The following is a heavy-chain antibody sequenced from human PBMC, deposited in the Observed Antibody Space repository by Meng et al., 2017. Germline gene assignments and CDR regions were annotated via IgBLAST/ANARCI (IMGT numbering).Heavy chain of an antibody. V-gene: IGHV3-48*03. J-gene: IGHJ6*02. D-gene: IGHD3-22*01. Sequence: GESLKISCAASGFTFSSYEMNWVRQAPGKGLEWVSYISSNGSTIYYADSVKGRFTISRDNAKNSLYLQMNSLRAEDTAVYYCARDSWITMIVVASWYYYGMDVRGQGTTVTVSS. CDR3: ARDSWITMIVVASWYYYGMDV. CDR2: ISSNGSTI. CDR1: GFTFSSYE.